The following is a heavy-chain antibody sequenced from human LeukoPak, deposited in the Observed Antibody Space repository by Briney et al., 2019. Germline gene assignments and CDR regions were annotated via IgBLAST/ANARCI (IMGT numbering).Heavy chain of an antibody. CDR3: ARGIRKIFGVVISLVGFDY. CDR2: MNPNSGNT. D-gene: IGHD3-3*01. CDR1: GYTFTSYD. J-gene: IGHJ4*02. Sequence: ASVKVSCKASGYTFTSYDINWVRQATGQGLEWMGWMNPNSGNTGYAQKFQGRVTMTRNTSISTAYMELSSLRSEDTAVYYCARGIRKIFGVVISLVGFDYWGREPWSPSPQ. V-gene: IGHV1-8*01.